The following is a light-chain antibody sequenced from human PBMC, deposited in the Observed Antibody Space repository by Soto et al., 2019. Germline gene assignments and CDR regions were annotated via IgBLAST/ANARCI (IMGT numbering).Light chain of an antibody. CDR1: QSISSW. CDR3: QQYNSYLWT. J-gene: IGKJ1*01. V-gene: IGKV1-5*01. CDR2: DAS. Sequence: DIQMTQSPSTLSASVGDRVTITCRASQSISSWLAWYQQKPGKAPKLLIYDASSLERGVPSRFSGSGSGTEFTLTISILQPDDFATYYCQQYNSYLWTFGQGTKVDIK.